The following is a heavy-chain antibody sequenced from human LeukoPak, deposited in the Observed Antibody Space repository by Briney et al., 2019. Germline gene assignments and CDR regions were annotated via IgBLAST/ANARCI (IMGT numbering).Heavy chain of an antibody. J-gene: IGHJ4*02. CDR3: ASGGSYYVLDY. CDR2: LFYSGSTNSGST. V-gene: IGHV4-61*01. CDR1: GGSVSSGRSY. D-gene: IGHD3-22*01. Sequence: KPSETLSLTRTVSGGSVSSGRSYWSWIRQPPGKELEWIGYLFYSGSTNSGSTNYNPSLRSRVTISVDTSKNQFSLMLNSVTAADTAVYYCASGGSYYVLDYWGQGTLVTVSS.